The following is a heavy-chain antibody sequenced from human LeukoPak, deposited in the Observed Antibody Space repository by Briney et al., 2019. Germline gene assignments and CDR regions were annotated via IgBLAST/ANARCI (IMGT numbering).Heavy chain of an antibody. V-gene: IGHV4-30-2*01. J-gene: IGHJ3*02. CDR2: IYHSGST. CDR1: GGSISSGGYY. CDR3: ARHQWVPAFDI. D-gene: IGHD1-26*01. Sequence: TLSLTCTVSGGSISSGGYYWSWIRQPPGKGLEWIGYIYHSGSTYYNPSLKSRVTISVDTSKNQFSLKLSSVTAADTAVYYCARHQWVPAFDIWGQGTMVTVSS.